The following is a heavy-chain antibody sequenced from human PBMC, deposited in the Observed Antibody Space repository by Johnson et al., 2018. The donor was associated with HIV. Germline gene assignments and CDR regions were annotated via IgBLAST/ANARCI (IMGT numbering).Heavy chain of an antibody. CDR3: ARGGSYLTLDDAFDI. J-gene: IGHJ3*02. CDR2: ISSSGSTI. CDR1: GFTVSSNY. Sequence: VQLVESGGGLIQPGGSLRLSCAASGFTVSSNYMSWVRQAPGKGLDWVSYISSSGSTIYYADSVKGRFTISRDNAKNSLYLQMNSLRAEDTAVYYCARGGSYLTLDDAFDIWGQGTMVTVSS. D-gene: IGHD1-26*01. V-gene: IGHV3-11*04.